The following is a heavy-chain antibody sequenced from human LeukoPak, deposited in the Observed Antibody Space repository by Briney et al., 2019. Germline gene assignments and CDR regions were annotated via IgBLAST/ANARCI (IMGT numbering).Heavy chain of an antibody. D-gene: IGHD5-18*01. CDR2: ISSSSSYI. CDR3: ARDSSIRLWLIDY. Sequence: PGGSLRLSCAASGFTFSSYSMNWVRQAPGKGLEWVSSISSSSSYIYYADSVKGRFTISRDNAKNSLYLQMNSLRAEDTAVYYCARDSSIRLWLIDYWGQGTLVTVSS. CDR1: GFTFSSYS. V-gene: IGHV3-21*01. J-gene: IGHJ4*02.